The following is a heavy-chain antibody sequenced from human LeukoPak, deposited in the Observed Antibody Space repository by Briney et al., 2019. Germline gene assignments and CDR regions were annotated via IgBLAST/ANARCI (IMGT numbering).Heavy chain of an antibody. CDR1: GGTFSSYA. J-gene: IGHJ5*02. D-gene: IGHD3-10*01. Sequence: SVKVSCKASGGTFSSYAISWGRQAPGQGLEWMGRIIPIFGTANYAQKFQGRVTITTDEPTSTAYMELSSLRSEDTAVYYCARDPSGLLWFGEFQNWFDPWGQGTLVTVSS. CDR2: IIPIFGTA. V-gene: IGHV1-69*05. CDR3: ARDPSGLLWFGEFQNWFDP.